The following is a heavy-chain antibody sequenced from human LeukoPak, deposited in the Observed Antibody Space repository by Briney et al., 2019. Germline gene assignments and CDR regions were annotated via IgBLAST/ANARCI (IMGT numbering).Heavy chain of an antibody. CDR1: GGSFSGYY. Sequence: PSETLSLTCAVYGGSFSGYYWSWIRQPPGKGLEWIGEINHSGSTNYNPSLRSRVTMSIDTSKKQFSLKLSSVTAADTAVYYCAKWDYDSSGIRYFDLWGRGTLVTVSS. D-gene: IGHD3-22*01. J-gene: IGHJ2*01. CDR3: AKWDYDSSGIRYFDL. V-gene: IGHV4-34*09. CDR2: INHSGST.